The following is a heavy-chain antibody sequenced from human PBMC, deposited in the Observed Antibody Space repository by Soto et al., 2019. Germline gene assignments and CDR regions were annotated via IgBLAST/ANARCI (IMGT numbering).Heavy chain of an antibody. D-gene: IGHD3-3*01. CDR3: ATWIDFWSGYRI. J-gene: IGHJ3*02. Sequence: ASVKVSCKVSXYTLTELSMXWVRXAPGKGLEWMGGFDPEDGETIYAQKFQGRVTMTEDTSTDTAYMELSSLRSEDTAVYYCATWIDFWSGYRIWGQGTMVTV. CDR2: FDPEDGET. CDR1: XYTLTELS. V-gene: IGHV1-24*01.